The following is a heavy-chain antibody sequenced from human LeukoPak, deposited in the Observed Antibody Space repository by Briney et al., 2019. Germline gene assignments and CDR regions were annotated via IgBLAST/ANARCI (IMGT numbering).Heavy chain of an antibody. V-gene: IGHV1-2*02. CDR1: GYTFTGYY. CDR3: ARIAAAGTGGFDY. Sequence: ASVKVSCKASGYTFTGYYMHWVRQAPGQGLEWMGWINPNSGGTNYAQKFQGRVTMTRDTSISTAYMELSRLRSDDTAVYYCARIAAAGTGGFDYWGQGTLVTVSS. CDR2: INPNSGGT. J-gene: IGHJ4*02. D-gene: IGHD6-13*01.